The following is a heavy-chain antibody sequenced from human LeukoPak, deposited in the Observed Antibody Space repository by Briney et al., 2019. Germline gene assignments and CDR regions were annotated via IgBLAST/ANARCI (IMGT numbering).Heavy chain of an antibody. Sequence: PSQTLSLTCTVSGGSISSGGYYWSWVRQHPGTGLEWIGYIYYSGSTYYNPSLKSRVTISVDTSKNQFSLKLSPVTAADAAVYYCARTHYYGMDVWGQGTTVTVSS. V-gene: IGHV4-31*03. J-gene: IGHJ6*02. CDR2: IYYSGST. CDR1: GGSISSGGYY. CDR3: ARTHYYGMDV.